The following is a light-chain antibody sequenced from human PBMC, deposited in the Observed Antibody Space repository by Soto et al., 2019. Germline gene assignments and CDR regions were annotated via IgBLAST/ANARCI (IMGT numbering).Light chain of an antibody. CDR3: LLSYSGAHVV. J-gene: IGLJ2*01. V-gene: IGLV7-46*01. CDR2: DTS. Sequence: QAVVTPDRSLPVSPGGTVTLTCGSSTGAVTSGHYPYWFQQKPGQAPRTLIYDTSNKHSWTPARFSGSLLGGKAALTLSGAQPEDEAEYYCLLSYSGAHVVFGGGTKLTVL. CDR1: TGAVTSGHY.